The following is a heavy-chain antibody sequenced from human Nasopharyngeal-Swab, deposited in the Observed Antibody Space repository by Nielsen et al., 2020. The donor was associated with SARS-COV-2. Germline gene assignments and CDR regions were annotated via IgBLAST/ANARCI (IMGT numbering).Heavy chain of an antibody. CDR1: GGSISSYY. CDR2: IYYSGST. V-gene: IGHV4-59*08. Sequence: SETLSLTCTVSGGSISSYYWSWIRQPPGKGLEWIGYIYYSGSTNYNPSLKSRVTISVDTSKNQFSLKLSSVTAADTAVYYCARGGYSYGYYFDYWGQGTLVTVSS. CDR3: ARGGYSYGYYFDY. D-gene: IGHD5-18*01. J-gene: IGHJ4*02.